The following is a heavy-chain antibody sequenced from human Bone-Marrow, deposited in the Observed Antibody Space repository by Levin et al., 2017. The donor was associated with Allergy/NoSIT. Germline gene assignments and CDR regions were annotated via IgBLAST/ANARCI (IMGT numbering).Heavy chain of an antibody. J-gene: IGHJ4*02. Sequence: LSLTCTVSGGSISSSSYYWGWIRQPPGKGLSFLFLLYSRGLPSSPPSLKSRVTISVDTSKNQFSLKLSSVTAADTAVYYCARLPSYWGQGTLVTVSS. CDR1: GGSISSSSYY. CDR2: LYSRGLP. CDR3: ARLPSY. V-gene: IGHV4-39*01.